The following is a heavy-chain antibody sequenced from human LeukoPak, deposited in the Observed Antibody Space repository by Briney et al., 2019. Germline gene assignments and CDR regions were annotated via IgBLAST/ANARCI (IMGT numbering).Heavy chain of an antibody. D-gene: IGHD3-10*01. Sequence: PGRSLRLSCAASGFTFSSYGMHWVRQAPGKGLEWVAVIWYDGSNKYYADSVKGRFTISRDNSKNTLYLQMNSLRAEDTAVYYCARELIMVRMKLDWYFDLWGRGTLVTVSS. CDR2: IWYDGSNK. V-gene: IGHV3-33*01. CDR3: ARELIMVRMKLDWYFDL. J-gene: IGHJ2*01. CDR1: GFTFSSYG.